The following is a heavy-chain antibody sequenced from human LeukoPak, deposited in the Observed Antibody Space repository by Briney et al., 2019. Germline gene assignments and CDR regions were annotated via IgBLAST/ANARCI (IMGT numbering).Heavy chain of an antibody. J-gene: IGHJ4*02. D-gene: IGHD6-19*01. V-gene: IGHV3-11*01. CDR2: ISSSGSTI. Sequence: PGGSLRLSCAASGFTFSDYYMSWIRQAPGKGLEWVSYISSSGSTIYYADSVKGRFTISRDNAKSSLYLQMNSLRAEDTALYYCAKLSGYNSGWYDYWGQGTLVTVSS. CDR1: GFTFSDYY. CDR3: AKLSGYNSGWYDY.